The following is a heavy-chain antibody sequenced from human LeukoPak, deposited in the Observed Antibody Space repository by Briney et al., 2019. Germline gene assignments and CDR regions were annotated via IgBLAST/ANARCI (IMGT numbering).Heavy chain of an antibody. Sequence: SETLSLTCTVSGGSTSSYYWSWIRQPPGKGLEWIGYIYASGSTNYNSSLKSRVTISVDTSKNQFSLKLSSVTAADTAVYYCARRGYPYYYMDVWGKGTTVTVSS. J-gene: IGHJ6*03. D-gene: IGHD1-1*01. V-gene: IGHV4-4*09. CDR2: IYASGST. CDR3: ARRGYPYYYMDV. CDR1: GGSTSSYY.